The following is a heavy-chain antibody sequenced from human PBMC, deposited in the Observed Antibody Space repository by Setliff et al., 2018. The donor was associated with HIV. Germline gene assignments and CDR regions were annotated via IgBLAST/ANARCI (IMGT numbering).Heavy chain of an antibody. CDR2: IYYNGST. J-gene: IGHJ5*02. CDR1: GGSIGSGGSY. CDR3: ASWGRGRRANYNFWSGSSWFDP. D-gene: IGHD3-3*01. V-gene: IGHV4-31*03. Sequence: SCTVSGGSIGSGGSYWSWIRQHPGKGLEWIGNIYYNGSTYCNPSLKSRVTISVDTSKNQFFLNLRSVTAADTAVYYCASWGRGRRANYNFWSGSSWFDPWGQGILVTVSS.